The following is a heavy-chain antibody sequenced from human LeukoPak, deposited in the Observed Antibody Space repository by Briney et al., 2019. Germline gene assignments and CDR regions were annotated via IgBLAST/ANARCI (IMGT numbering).Heavy chain of an antibody. J-gene: IGHJ4*02. CDR2: INPNSGGT. D-gene: IGHD2-21*02. V-gene: IGHV1-2*06. CDR3: ARNYVTATLVDFDY. CDR1: GYTFTGYY. Sequence: ASVKVSCKASGYTFTGYYMHWVRQAPGQGLEWMGRINPNSGGTNYAQKFQGRVTMTRDTSISTGYMELSRLRSDDTAVYYCARNYVTATLVDFDYWGQGTLVTVSS.